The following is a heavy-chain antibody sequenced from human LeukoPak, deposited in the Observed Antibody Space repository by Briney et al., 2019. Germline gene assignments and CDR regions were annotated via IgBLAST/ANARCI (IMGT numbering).Heavy chain of an antibody. J-gene: IGHJ3*02. CDR2: IKSKNDGGTT. CDR1: GFTFSNAW. CDR3: TTFPSGFDI. Sequence: GGSLRLSCTAPGFTFSNAWMSWVRQAPGKGLEWVGRIKSKNDGGTTDYAAPVKGRVTISRDDSKNTLYLQMNSLKTEDTAVYYCTTFPSGFDIWGQGTMVTVSS. D-gene: IGHD3-3*01. V-gene: IGHV3-15*05.